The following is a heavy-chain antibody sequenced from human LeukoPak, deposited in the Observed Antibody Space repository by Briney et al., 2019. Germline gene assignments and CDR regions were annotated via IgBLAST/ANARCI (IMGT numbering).Heavy chain of an antibody. Sequence: GGSLRLSCAASGFTFSSYWMSWVRQAPGKGLEWVANIKQAGSEKYYVDSVKGRFTISRDNAENSLYLQMNSLRAEDTAVYYCARDPPIFGVVHFYWGQGTLVTVSS. V-gene: IGHV3-7*01. D-gene: IGHD3-3*01. J-gene: IGHJ4*02. CDR2: IKQAGSEK. CDR1: GFTFSSYW. CDR3: ARDPPIFGVVHFY.